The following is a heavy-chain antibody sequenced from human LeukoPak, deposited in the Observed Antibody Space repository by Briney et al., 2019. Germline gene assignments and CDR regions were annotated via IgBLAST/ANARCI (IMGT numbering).Heavy chain of an antibody. CDR2: IYYSGST. CDR1: GGSISSSSYY. V-gene: IGHV4-39*07. J-gene: IGHJ6*02. CDR3: ARGRADYGDRPYYYGMDV. D-gene: IGHD4-17*01. Sequence: PSETLSLTCTVSGGSISSSSYYWGWIRQPPGKGLEWIGSIYYSGSTYYNPSLKSRVTISVDTSKNQFSLKLSSVTAADTAVYYCARGRADYGDRPYYYGMDVWGQGTTVTVSS.